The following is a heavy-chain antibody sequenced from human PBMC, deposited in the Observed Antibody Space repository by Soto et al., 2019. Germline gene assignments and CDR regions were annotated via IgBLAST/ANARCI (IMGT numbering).Heavy chain of an antibody. CDR3: ARGGMGSGWKLDYYGMDV. Sequence: GESLKISCKGSGYSFTSYWIGWVRQMPGKGLEWMGIIYPGDSDTRYSPSFQGQVTISADKSISTAYLQWSSLKASDTAMYYCARGGMGSGWKLDYYGMDVWGQGTTVTVSS. V-gene: IGHV5-51*01. D-gene: IGHD6-19*01. CDR1: GYSFTSYW. CDR2: IYPGDSDT. J-gene: IGHJ6*02.